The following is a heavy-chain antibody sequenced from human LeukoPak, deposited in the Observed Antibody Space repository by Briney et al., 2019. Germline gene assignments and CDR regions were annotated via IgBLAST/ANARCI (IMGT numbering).Heavy chain of an antibody. CDR1: GFTFSRSW. V-gene: IGHV3-74*01. Sequence: PGGSLRLSCAASGFTFSRSWTHWVRQAPGKGLVWVSRINRDGSSTNYADSVKGRFTISRDNAKNTLYLQMNSLRAEDTAVYYCAREGVGYYDLWGQGTLVTVSS. D-gene: IGHD3-22*01. CDR3: AREGVGYYDL. J-gene: IGHJ4*02. CDR2: INRDGSST.